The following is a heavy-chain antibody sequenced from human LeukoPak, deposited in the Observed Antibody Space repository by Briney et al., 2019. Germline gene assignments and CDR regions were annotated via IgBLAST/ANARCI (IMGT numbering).Heavy chain of an antibody. CDR3: ARDGYGFYYYYYGMDV. CDR2: TSYDGSEK. Sequence: GGSLRLSCAASGLTFSSYPMHWVRQAPGKGLEWVAVTSYDGSEKHYADPVKGRFTVSRDNSKNTLYLQMNSLRAEDTAVYYCARDGYGFYYYYYGMDVWGQGTTVTVSS. J-gene: IGHJ6*02. V-gene: IGHV3-30-3*01. CDR1: GLTFSSYP. D-gene: IGHD1-1*01.